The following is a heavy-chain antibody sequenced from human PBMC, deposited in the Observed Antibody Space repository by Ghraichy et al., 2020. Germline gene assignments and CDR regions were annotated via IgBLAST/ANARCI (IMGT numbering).Heavy chain of an antibody. Sequence: GGSLRLSCAASGFTFSSYGMHWVRQAPGKGLEWVAFIRYDGSNKYYADSVKGRFTISRDNSKNTLYLQMNSLRAEDTAVYYCARGGNVYSSGWYLRYFDLWGRGTLVTVSS. CDR1: GFTFSSYG. J-gene: IGHJ2*01. D-gene: IGHD6-19*01. CDR3: ARGGNVYSSGWYLRYFDL. CDR2: IRYDGSNK. V-gene: IGHV3-30*02.